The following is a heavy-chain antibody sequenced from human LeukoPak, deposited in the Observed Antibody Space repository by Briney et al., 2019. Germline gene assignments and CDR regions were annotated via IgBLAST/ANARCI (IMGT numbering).Heavy chain of an antibody. CDR3: ARLARGVMVRGVIGAFDI. Sequence: GASVKVSCKASGYTFTSYAMHWVRQAPGQRLEWMGWINAGNGNTKYSQKFQGRVTMTRNTSISTAYMELSSLRSEDTAVYYCARLARGVMVRGVIGAFDIWGQGTMVTVSS. D-gene: IGHD3-10*01. J-gene: IGHJ3*02. CDR1: GYTFTSYA. CDR2: INAGNGNT. V-gene: IGHV1-3*01.